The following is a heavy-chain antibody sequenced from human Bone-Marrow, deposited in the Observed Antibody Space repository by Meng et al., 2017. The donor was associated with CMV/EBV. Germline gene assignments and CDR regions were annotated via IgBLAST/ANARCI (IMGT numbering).Heavy chain of an antibody. V-gene: IGHV3-7*01. J-gene: IGHJ4*02. CDR2: IKQDGSEK. Sequence: GESLKISCASSGLTFSSYWMSWVRQAPGKGLEWVANIKQDGSEKHYVDSVKGRFTISGDNAKNSLYLQMDSLRVEDTAVYYCATDRDHWGQGTLVTVSS. CDR3: ATDRDH. CDR1: GLTFSSYW.